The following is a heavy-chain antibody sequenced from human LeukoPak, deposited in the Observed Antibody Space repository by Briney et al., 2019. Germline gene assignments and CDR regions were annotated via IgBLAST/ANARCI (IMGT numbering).Heavy chain of an antibody. J-gene: IGHJ4*02. CDR2: IKQDGSEK. CDR3: AGGTGFIIKD. V-gene: IGHV3-7*03. D-gene: IGHD3-9*01. Sequence: GGSLRLSCAASGFTFSDYYMSWIRRAPGKGLEWVANIKQDGSEKNYVDSVEGRFTISRDNAKNSLYLQMNNLRVEDTAMYYCAGGTGFIIKDWGQGTLVTVSS. CDR1: GFTFSDYY.